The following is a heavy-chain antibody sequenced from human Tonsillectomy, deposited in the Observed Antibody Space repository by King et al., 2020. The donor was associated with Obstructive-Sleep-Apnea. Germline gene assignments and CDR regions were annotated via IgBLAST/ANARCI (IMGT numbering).Heavy chain of an antibody. D-gene: IGHD4-17*01. J-gene: IGHJ2*01. CDR2: ISSSSSYK. CDR1: GFSFRSCS. CDR3: ARDGDYWYFDL. V-gene: IGHV3-21*01. Sequence: VQLVESGGGLVKPGGSLRLSCAASGFSFRSCSINWVRQAPGKGLEWVSSISSSSSYKSYADSVKVRFTISRDNAKNSLYLQRNSLRAEDTAVYYCARDGDYWYFDLWGRGTLVSVSS.